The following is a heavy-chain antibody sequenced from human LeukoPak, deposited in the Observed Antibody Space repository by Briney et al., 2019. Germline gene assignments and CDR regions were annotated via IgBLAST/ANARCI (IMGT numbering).Heavy chain of an antibody. J-gene: IGHJ6*03. Sequence: GGSLRLSCAASGFTFDSHAMNWVRQAPGKGLEWISYISTASSTVHYANSVKGRFTISRDNAKNSLYLQMNSLRADDTAMYYCARRGNYSYYHMDVWGKGTTVTVSS. V-gene: IGHV3-48*01. CDR2: ISTASSTV. CDR3: ARRGNYSYYHMDV. CDR1: GFTFDSHA.